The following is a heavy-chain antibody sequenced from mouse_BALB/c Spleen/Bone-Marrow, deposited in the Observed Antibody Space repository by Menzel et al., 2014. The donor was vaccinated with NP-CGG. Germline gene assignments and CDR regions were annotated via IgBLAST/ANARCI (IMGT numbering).Heavy chain of an antibody. J-gene: IGHJ2*01. CDR2: IHPNSGNT. D-gene: IGHD4-1*01. CDR3: ARELGRGYYFDY. Sequence: SGSVLVRPGASVKLSCKASGYTFTSSWMHWAKQRPGQGLEWIGGIHPNSGNTNYNEKFKGKATLTVDTSSSTAYVDLSSLTSEDSAVYYCARELGRGYYFDYWGQGTTLTVSS. V-gene: IGHV1S130*01. CDR1: GYTFTSSW.